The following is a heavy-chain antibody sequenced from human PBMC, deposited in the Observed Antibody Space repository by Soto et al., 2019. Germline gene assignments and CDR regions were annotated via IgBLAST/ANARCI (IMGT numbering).Heavy chain of an antibody. Sequence: QVQLQESGPGLVKPSGTLSLTCAVSGGSISSSSWWTWVRQSPGKGLEWIGEIFESGASNYNPSLKSRLTMSVDKSNNQFSLYLSSLTAADTAVYFCTTSHAVELSNWGQGTLVTVP. D-gene: IGHD1-7*01. CDR3: TTSHAVELSN. CDR2: IFESGAS. V-gene: IGHV4-4*02. CDR1: GGSISSSSW. J-gene: IGHJ4*02.